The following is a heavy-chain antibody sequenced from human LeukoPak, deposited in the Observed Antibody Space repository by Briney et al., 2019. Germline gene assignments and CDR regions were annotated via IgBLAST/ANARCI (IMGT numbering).Heavy chain of an antibody. J-gene: IGHJ4*02. CDR3: AKDRMVFGELPYYFDY. CDR1: GFTFSSYG. Sequence: LPGGSLRLSCAASGFTFSSYGMHWVRQAPGKGLEWVAFIRYDGSNKYYADSVKGRFTISRDNSKNTLYLQMNSLRAEDTAVYYCAKDRMVFGELPYYFDYWGQGTLVTVSS. CDR2: IRYDGSNK. V-gene: IGHV3-30*02. D-gene: IGHD3-10*02.